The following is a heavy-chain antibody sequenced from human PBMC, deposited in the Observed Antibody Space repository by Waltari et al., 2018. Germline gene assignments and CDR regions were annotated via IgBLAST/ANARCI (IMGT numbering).Heavy chain of an antibody. CDR2: INPNSGGT. J-gene: IGHJ4*02. CDR3: ARDLGRRDSSGWYRDY. V-gene: IGHV1-2*06. CDR1: GYTFTGSY. D-gene: IGHD6-19*01. Sequence: QVKLVQSGAEVTKPGASLKLTCTASGYTFTGSYLHWVRQAPGQGLEWMGRINPNSGGTNYAQKFQGRVTMTRDTSISTAYMELSRLRSDDTAVYYCARDLGRRDSSGWYRDYWGQGTLVTVSS.